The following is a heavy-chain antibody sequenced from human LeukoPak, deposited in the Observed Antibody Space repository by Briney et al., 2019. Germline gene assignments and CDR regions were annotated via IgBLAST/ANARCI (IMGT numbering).Heavy chain of an antibody. J-gene: IGHJ4*02. CDR3: ARGYYDSSGYYQTHFDY. CDR2: IYPGDSDT. Sequence: GESLKISCKGSGYSFTSYWIGWVRQMPGKGLEWMGIIYPGDSDTRYSPSFQGQVTISADKTISTAYLQWSSLKASDTAMYYCARGYYDSSGYYQTHFDYWGQGTLVTVSP. D-gene: IGHD3-22*01. V-gene: IGHV5-51*01. CDR1: GYSFTSYW.